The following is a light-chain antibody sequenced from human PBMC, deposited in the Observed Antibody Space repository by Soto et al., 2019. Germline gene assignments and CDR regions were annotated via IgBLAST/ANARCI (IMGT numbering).Light chain of an antibody. Sequence: QSVLAQPASVSGSPGQSITISCTGTSSDVGGYNYVSWYQQHPDKAPKLMIYEVSNRPSGVSNRFSGSKSGNTASLTISGLQAEDEADYYCSSYKSSTTLYVFGTGTKVTVL. CDR1: SSDVGGYNY. CDR2: EVS. V-gene: IGLV2-14*01. CDR3: SSYKSSTTLYV. J-gene: IGLJ1*01.